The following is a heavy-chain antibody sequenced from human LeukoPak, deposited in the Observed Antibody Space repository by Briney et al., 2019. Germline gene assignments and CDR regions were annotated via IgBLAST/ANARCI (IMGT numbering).Heavy chain of an antibody. Sequence: SETLSLTCTVSGGSISSYYWSWIRQPPGKGLEWIGYIYYSGSTNYNPSLKSRVTISVDTSKNQFSLTLSSVTAADTAVYYCARDPDGYKSFDYWGRGSPVIVSS. D-gene: IGHD5-24*01. CDR2: IYYSGST. CDR1: GGSISSYY. CDR3: ARDPDGYKSFDY. V-gene: IGHV4-59*01. J-gene: IGHJ4*02.